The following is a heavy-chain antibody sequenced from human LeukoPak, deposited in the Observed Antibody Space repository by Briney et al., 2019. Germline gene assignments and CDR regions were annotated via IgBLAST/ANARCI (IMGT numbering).Heavy chain of an antibody. CDR3: ARAPHIVVVTAIPSDYYYYMDV. V-gene: IGHV4-39*07. J-gene: IGHJ6*03. Sequence: TSETLSLTCTVSGGSISSTNYYWAWIRQPPGKGLEWIGNIYYSGSTYYNPSLKSRVIISVDTSKNQFSLKLSSVTAADTAVYYCARAPHIVVVTAIPSDYYYYMDVWGKGTTVTISS. CDR2: IYYSGST. D-gene: IGHD2-21*02. CDR1: GGSISSTNYY.